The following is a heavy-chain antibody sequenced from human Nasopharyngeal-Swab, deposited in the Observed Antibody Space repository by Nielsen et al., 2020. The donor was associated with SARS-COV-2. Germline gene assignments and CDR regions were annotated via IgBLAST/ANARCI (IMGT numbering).Heavy chain of an antibody. CDR3: ARVVGYDFWCGYHFDY. CDR2: ISAYNGNT. CDR1: GYTFTSYG. J-gene: IGHJ4*02. Sequence: SVKVSCKASGYTFTSYGISWVRQAPGQGLEWMGWISAYNGNTNYAQKLQGRVTMTTDTSTSTAYMELSSLGSEDTAVYYCARVVGYDFWCGYHFDYWGQGTLVTVSS. V-gene: IGHV1-18*01. D-gene: IGHD3-3*01.